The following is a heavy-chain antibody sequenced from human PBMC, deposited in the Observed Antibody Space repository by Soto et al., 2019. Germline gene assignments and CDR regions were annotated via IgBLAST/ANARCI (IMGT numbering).Heavy chain of an antibody. J-gene: IGHJ6*02. Sequence: ASVKVSCKASGYTFTGYYMHWVRQAPGQGLEWMGWINPNSGGTNYAQKFQGWVTMTRDTSISTAYMELSRLRSDDTAVYYCARGPQYYDFWSPYGMDVWGQGTTVPVSS. CDR1: GYTFTGYY. CDR2: INPNSGGT. CDR3: ARGPQYYDFWSPYGMDV. D-gene: IGHD3-3*01. V-gene: IGHV1-2*04.